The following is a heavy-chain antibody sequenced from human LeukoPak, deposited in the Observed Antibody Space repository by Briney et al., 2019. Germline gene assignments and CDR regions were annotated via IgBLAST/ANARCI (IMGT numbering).Heavy chain of an antibody. V-gene: IGHV3-23*01. D-gene: IGHD3-10*01. Sequence: PGGSLRLSCAASGFTFSSYAMSWVRQAPGKGLEWGSAISGSGGSTYYADSVKGRFTISRDNSKNTLYLQMNSLRAEDTAVYYCATRNYYGSGSLDYWGQGTLVTVSS. J-gene: IGHJ4*02. CDR2: ISGSGGST. CDR3: ATRNYYGSGSLDY. CDR1: GFTFSSYA.